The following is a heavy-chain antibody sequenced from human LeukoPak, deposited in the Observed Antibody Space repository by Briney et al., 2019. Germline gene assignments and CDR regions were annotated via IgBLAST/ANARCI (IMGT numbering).Heavy chain of an antibody. CDR3: ARRGGSYGYYFDY. CDR2: IYYSGST. V-gene: IGHV4-39*01. D-gene: IGHD5-18*01. CDR1: GGSISSSSYY. J-gene: IGHJ4*02. Sequence: PSETLSLTCTVSGGSISSSSYYWGWIRQPPGKGLEWIGSIYYSGSTYYNPSLKSRVTISVDTSKNQFSLKLSSVTAADTAVYYCARRGGSYGYYFDYWGQGTLVTVSS.